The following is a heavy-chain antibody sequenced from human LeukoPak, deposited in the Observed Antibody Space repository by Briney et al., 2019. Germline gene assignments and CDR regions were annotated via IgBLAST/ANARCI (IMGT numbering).Heavy chain of an antibody. CDR3: GGSGSYYPLFDY. J-gene: IGHJ4*02. V-gene: IGHV3-66*02. CDR1: GFTVSSNY. CDR2: IYSGGST. Sequence: PGGSLRLSCAASGFTVSSNYMSWVRQAPGQGLEWVSVIYSGGSTYHADSVKGRFTISRDNSKNTLYLQMNRLRVEDTAVYYCGGSGSYYPLFDYWGQGTLVTVSS. D-gene: IGHD1-26*01.